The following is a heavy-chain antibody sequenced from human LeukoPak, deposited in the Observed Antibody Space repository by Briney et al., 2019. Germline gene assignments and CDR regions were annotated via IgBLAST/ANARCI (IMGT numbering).Heavy chain of an antibody. J-gene: IGHJ6*02. CDR1: GGSISSGGEN. CDR2: IYYSGGT. V-gene: IGHV4-31*03. Sequence: SETLSLTCTVSGGSISSGGENWSWIRQHPGKGLEWIGCIYYSGGTYYNPSLRSRVTMSVDTSKNQFSLDLSSVTAADTAVYYCARDCGGDCYPRYYYGMDVWGQGTTVTASS. D-gene: IGHD2-21*02. CDR3: ARDCGGDCYPRYYYGMDV.